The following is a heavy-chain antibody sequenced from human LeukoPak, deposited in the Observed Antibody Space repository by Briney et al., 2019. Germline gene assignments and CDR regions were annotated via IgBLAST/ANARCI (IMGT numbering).Heavy chain of an antibody. CDR2: ISGSGGST. D-gene: IGHD3-22*01. V-gene: IGHV3-23*01. CDR1: GFTFSNAW. J-gene: IGHJ4*02. CDR3: ARDAYDSSGVYFDY. Sequence: GGSLRLSCAASGFTFSNAWMSWVRQAPGKGLEWVSAISGSGGSTYYADSVKGRFTISRDNSKNTLYLQMNSLRAEDTAVYYCARDAYDSSGVYFDYWGQGTLVTVSS.